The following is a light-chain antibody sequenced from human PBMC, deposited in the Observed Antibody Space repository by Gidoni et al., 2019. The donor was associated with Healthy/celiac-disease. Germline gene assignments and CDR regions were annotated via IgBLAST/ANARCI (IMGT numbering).Light chain of an antibody. CDR1: QSVSSY. V-gene: IGKV3-11*01. Sequence: PPTLSLSPGERATLSCRASQSVSSYLAWYQQKPGQAPRLLIYDASNRATGIPARFSGSGSGTDFTLTISSLEPEDFAVYYCQQRSNWGLTFGGGTKVEIK. CDR3: QQRSNWGLT. CDR2: DAS. J-gene: IGKJ4*01.